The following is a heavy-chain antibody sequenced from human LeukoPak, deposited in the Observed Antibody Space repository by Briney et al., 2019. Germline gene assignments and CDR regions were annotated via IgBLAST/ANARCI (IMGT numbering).Heavy chain of an antibody. J-gene: IGHJ4*02. CDR1: GFTFSNYW. CDR3: ARARQQQLVRGYDY. CDR2: IKTDGSEK. Sequence: GGSLRLSCEGSGFTFSNYWMGWVRQAPGKGLQWVANIKTDGSEKYYVDSVKGRFTISRDNAKNSLYLQMNSLRAEDTAVYYCARARQQQLVRGYDYWGQGTLVTVSS. D-gene: IGHD6-13*01. V-gene: IGHV3-7*01.